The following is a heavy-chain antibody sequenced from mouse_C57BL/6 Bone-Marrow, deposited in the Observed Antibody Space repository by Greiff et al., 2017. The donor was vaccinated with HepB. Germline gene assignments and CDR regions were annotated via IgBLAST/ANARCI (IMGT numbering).Heavy chain of an antibody. Sequence: QVQLQQSGAELARPGASVKLSCKASGYTFTSYGISWVKQRTGQGLEWIGEIYPRSGNTYYNEKFKGKATLTADKSSSTAYMELRSLTSEDSAVYFCARFITTVVATRLFDYWGQGTTLTVSS. CDR2: IYPRSGNT. V-gene: IGHV1-81*01. J-gene: IGHJ2*01. D-gene: IGHD1-1*01. CDR3: ARFITTVVATRLFDY. CDR1: GYTFTSYG.